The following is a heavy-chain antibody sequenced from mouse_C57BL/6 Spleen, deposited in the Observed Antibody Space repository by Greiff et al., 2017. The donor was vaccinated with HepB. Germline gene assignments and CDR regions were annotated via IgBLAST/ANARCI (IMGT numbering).Heavy chain of an antibody. CDR2: IWGVGST. V-gene: IGHV2-6*01. CDR1: GFSLTSYG. CDR3: ASDRTGTGFAY. Sequence: VQVVESGPGLVAPSQSLSITCTVSGFSLTSYGVDWVRQSPGKGLEWLGVIWGVGSTNYNSALKSRLSISKDNSKSQVFLKMNSLQTDDTAMYYCASDRTGTGFAYWGQGTLVTVSA. J-gene: IGHJ3*01. D-gene: IGHD4-1*01.